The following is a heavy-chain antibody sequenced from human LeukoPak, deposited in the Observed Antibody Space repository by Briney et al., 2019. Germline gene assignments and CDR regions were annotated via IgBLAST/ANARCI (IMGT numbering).Heavy chain of an antibody. J-gene: IGHJ5*02. CDR3: AGPTKEGSSWCWWFDP. V-gene: IGHV3-74*01. CDR1: GFTFSSYW. CDR2: INNDGSST. Sequence: GGSLRLSCAASGFTFSSYWMHWVRQAPGKGLVWVSRINNDGSSTSYADSVKGRFTISRDNAKNTLYLQMNSLRAEDTAVYYCAGPTKEGSSWCWWFDPWGQGTLVTVSS. D-gene: IGHD6-13*01.